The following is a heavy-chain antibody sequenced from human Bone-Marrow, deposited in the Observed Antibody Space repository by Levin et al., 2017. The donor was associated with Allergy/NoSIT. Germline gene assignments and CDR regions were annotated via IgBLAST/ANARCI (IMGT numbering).Heavy chain of an antibody. J-gene: IGHJ3*01. CDR1: GFTFSDYS. CDR3: VKGIIGDVRVAHKEAFDV. D-gene: IGHD2/OR15-2a*01. V-gene: IGHV3-21*01. CDR2: ISSDSSDL. Sequence: SGESLKISCMVSGFTFSDYSIYWVRQAPGKGLEWISSISSDSSDLYYADSVKGRFTISRDNAKNSPNLQVSSLRAEDTAVYHCVKGIIGDVRVAHKEAFDVWGQGTMVTVSS.